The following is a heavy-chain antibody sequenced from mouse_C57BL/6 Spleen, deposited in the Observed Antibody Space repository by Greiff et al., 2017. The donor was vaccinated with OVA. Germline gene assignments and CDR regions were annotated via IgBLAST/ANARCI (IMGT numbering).Heavy chain of an antibody. CDR1: GYTFTSYW. D-gene: IGHD4-1*01. CDR3: ARNWDGGFAY. J-gene: IGHJ3*01. CDR2: IHPNSGST. Sequence: QVQLQQPGAELVKPGASVKLSCKASGYTFTSYWMHWVKQRPGQGLEWIGMIHPNSGSTNYNEKFKSKATLTVDKSSSTAYMQLSSLTAEDSAVDYCARNWDGGFAYWGQGTLVTVSA. V-gene: IGHV1-64*01.